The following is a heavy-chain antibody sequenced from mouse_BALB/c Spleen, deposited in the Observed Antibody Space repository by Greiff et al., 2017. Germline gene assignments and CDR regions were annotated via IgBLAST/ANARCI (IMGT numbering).Heavy chain of an antibody. CDR1: GFTFTDYY. J-gene: IGHJ1*01. Sequence: EVQVVESGGGLVQPGGSLRLSCATSGFTFTDYYMSWVRQPPGKALEWLGFIRNKANGYTTDYSASVKGRFTISRDNSQSILYLQMNTLRAEDSATYYCARPTGTGYFDVWGAGTTVTVSS. CDR3: ARPTGTGYFDV. V-gene: IGHV7-3*02. CDR2: IRNKANGYTT. D-gene: IGHD4-1*02.